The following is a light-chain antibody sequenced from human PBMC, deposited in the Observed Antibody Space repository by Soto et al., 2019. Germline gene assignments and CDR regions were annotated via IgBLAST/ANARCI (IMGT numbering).Light chain of an antibody. Sequence: QSVLTQPASVSGSPGQSITISCIGTSSDFGSYNYVSWYQHHPGKAPKLVISEVSNRPSGVSYRFSGSKSGNTASLTITGLQSEDEADYYCQSYDNSLSGYVFGTGTKVTVL. CDR3: QSYDNSLSGYV. CDR2: EVS. V-gene: IGLV2-14*01. J-gene: IGLJ1*01. CDR1: SSDFGSYNY.